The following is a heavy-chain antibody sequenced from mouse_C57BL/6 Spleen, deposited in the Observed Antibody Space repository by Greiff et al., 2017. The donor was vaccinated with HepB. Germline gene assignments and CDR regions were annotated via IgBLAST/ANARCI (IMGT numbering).Heavy chain of an antibody. J-gene: IGHJ3*01. D-gene: IGHD2-5*01. Sequence: EVKVEESGGGLVKPGGSLKLSCAASGFTFSDYGMHWVRQAPEKGLEWVAYISSGSSTNYYADTVKGRFTISRDNAKNTLFLQMTSLRSEDTAMYYCARPYYSNTGFAYWGQGTLVTVSA. CDR1: GFTFSDYG. V-gene: IGHV5-17*01. CDR2: ISSGSSTN. CDR3: ARPYYSNTGFAY.